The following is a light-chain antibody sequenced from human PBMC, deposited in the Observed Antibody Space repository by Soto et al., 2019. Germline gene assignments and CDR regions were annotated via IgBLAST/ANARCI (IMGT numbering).Light chain of an antibody. CDR2: DIS. Sequence: EVVLTQSPATLSLSAGERAILSCRDSQAVPSYLAWYQQKPGQAPRLLIYDISNRATGIPARFSGSGSGTDFTLTISSLEPEDVAVYYCHQRNSWPRSTFGQGTKLEIK. CDR3: HQRNSWPRST. J-gene: IGKJ2*02. CDR1: QAVPSY. V-gene: IGKV3-11*01.